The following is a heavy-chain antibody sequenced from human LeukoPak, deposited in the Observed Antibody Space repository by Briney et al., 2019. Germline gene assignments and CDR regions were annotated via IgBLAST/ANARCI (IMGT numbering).Heavy chain of an antibody. J-gene: IGHJ4*02. D-gene: IGHD2-21*02. CDR1: LYTFTSYD. CDR3: ARRRAYCGGDCYSPYYFDY. Sequence: ASVTVSCKASLYTFTSYDINWVRQATGQGLEWMGWMNPNSGKTGYAQKFQGRVTMTRNTSISTAYMELSSLRSEDTAVYYCARRRAYCGGDCYSPYYFDYWGQGTLVTVSS. V-gene: IGHV1-8*01. CDR2: MNPNSGKT.